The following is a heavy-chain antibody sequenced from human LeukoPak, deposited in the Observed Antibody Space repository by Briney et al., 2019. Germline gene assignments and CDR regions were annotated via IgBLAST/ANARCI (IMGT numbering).Heavy chain of an antibody. D-gene: IGHD5-12*01. V-gene: IGHV4-30-2*01. CDR2: IYHSGST. J-gene: IGHJ4*02. Sequence: PSETLSLTCTVSGGSISSGGYYWSWIRQPPGKGLEWIGYIYHSGSTYYNPSLKSRVTISVDRSKNQFSLKLSSVTAADTAVYYCARDGSGIVASDYWGQGTLVTVSS. CDR1: GGSISSGGYY. CDR3: ARDGSGIVASDY.